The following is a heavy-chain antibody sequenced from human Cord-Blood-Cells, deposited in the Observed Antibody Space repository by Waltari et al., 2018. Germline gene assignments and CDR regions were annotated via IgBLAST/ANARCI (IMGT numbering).Heavy chain of an antibody. V-gene: IGHV3-30*18. D-gene: IGHD2-2*01. CDR2: ISYDASNK. CDR1: GFTVSSYG. CDR3: AKDRQYQLLYWFDP. Sequence: VQLVESGCDEVQPGRSMRLSCAASGFTVSSYGMHWVRPAPGKGLEWVAVISYDASNKYYADSVKGRFTISRDNSKNTLYLQMNSLRAEDTAVYYCAKDRQYQLLYWFDPWGQGTLVTVSS. J-gene: IGHJ5*02.